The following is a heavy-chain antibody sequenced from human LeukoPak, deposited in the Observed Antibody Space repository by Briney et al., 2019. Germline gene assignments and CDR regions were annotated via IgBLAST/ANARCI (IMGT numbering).Heavy chain of an antibody. CDR2: IIPIFGTA. D-gene: IGHD5-24*01. V-gene: IGHV1-69*05. CDR1: GGTFSSYA. J-gene: IGHJ5*02. CDR3: ARESQFYNWFDP. Sequence: SVKVSCKASGGTFSSYAISWVRQAPGQGVEWMGGIIPIFGTANYAQKFQGRVTITTDESTSTAYMELSSLRSEDTAVYYCARESQFYNWFDPWGQGTLVTVSS.